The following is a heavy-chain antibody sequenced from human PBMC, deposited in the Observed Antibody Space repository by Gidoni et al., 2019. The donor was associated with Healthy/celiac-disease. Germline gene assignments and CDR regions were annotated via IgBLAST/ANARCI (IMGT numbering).Heavy chain of an antibody. CDR1: GFTVSSYA. CDR2: ISYDGSNK. V-gene: IGHV3-30-3*01. J-gene: IGHJ6*03. CDR3: ARDDYYYYMDV. Sequence: VQLVESGGGVVQPGRSLRLSCAASGFTVSSYAMHWVRQAPGKGLEWVAVISYDGSNKYYADSVKGRFTISRDNSKNTLYLQMNSLRAEDTAVYYCARDDYYYYMDVWGKGTTVTVSS.